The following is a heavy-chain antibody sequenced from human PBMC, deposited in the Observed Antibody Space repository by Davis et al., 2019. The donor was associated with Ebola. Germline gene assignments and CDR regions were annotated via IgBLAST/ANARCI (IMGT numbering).Heavy chain of an antibody. V-gene: IGHV3-23*01. D-gene: IGHD6-13*01. CDR3: AREATAGSGPGWFDP. CDR1: GFTFSSYA. J-gene: IGHJ5*02. Sequence: GESLKISCAASGFTFSSYAMSWVRQAPGKGLEWVSTISGSGGNTYYADSVKGRFTISRDNSKNTLYLQMNSLRAEDTAVYYCAREATAGSGPGWFDPWGQGTLVTVSS. CDR2: ISGSGGNT.